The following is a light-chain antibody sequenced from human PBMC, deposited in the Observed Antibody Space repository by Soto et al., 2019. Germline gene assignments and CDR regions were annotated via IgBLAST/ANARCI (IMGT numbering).Light chain of an antibody. V-gene: IGKV3-20*01. CDR1: QSVTSSY. J-gene: IGKJ3*01. CDR3: QQYCSSPLT. Sequence: EIVLTQSPGTLSLSPGERATLTCRASQSVTSSYLAWYQQKPGQAPRPLMYGASSRATGIPGRFSGSGSGTDFTLTISRLEPEDFAVYYCQQYCSSPLTFGPGTKVDIK. CDR2: GAS.